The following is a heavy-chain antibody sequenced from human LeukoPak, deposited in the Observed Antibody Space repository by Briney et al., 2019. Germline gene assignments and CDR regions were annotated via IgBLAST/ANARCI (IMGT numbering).Heavy chain of an antibody. CDR2: ISYDGGNK. Sequence: GVSLRLSCAASGFTFSSYAMSWVRQAPGKGLEWVAVISYDGGNKYYADSVKGRFTISRDNSKRTLFLQTDSLRGEDTAVYYCANGGYYSLDSWGQGTLVTVSS. CDR3: ANGGYYSLDS. V-gene: IGHV3-30*18. CDR1: GFTFSSYA. J-gene: IGHJ4*02. D-gene: IGHD2-15*01.